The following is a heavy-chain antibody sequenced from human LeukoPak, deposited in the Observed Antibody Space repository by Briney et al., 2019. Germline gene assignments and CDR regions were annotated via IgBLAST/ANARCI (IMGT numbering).Heavy chain of an antibody. Sequence: GESLKISCKGSEYSFTNYWVGWVRQMPGEGLEWMGIIYPGDSDTRYGPSFQGHVTISADKSFSTAYLQWNSLKASDTAIYYCASDYGDSVDDAFDIWGQGTMVTVSS. D-gene: IGHD4-17*01. CDR3: ASDYGDSVDDAFDI. CDR2: IYPGDSDT. CDR1: EYSFTNYW. J-gene: IGHJ3*02. V-gene: IGHV5-51*01.